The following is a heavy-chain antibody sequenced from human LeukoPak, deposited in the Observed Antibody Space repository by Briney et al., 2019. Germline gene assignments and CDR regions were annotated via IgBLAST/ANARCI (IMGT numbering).Heavy chain of an antibody. V-gene: IGHV4-39*07. J-gene: IGHJ3*02. D-gene: IGHD3-22*01. CDR2: IYYSGST. CDR3: ARVRGGYNTLPAFDI. Sequence: SETLSLTCTVSGGSISSRSYYWGWIRQPPGKGLEWIGSIYYSGSTYYNPSLKSRVTISVDTSKNQFSLKLSSVTAADTAVYYCARVRGGYNTLPAFDIWGQGTMVTVSS. CDR1: GGSISSRSYY.